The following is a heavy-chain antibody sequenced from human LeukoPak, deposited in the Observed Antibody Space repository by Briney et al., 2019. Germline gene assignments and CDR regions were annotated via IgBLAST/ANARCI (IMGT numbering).Heavy chain of an antibody. J-gene: IGHJ4*02. CDR3: ARDYVWGSSESDY. CDR1: GFTFSSYW. Sequence: AGGPLRLSCAASGFTFSSYWMSWVRQAPGKGLEWVANINQDGSEKYYLDSVRGRFTISRDNAKNSLYLQMNSLRVEDTAIYYCARDYVWGSSESDYWGQGTLVTVSS. CDR2: INQDGSEK. D-gene: IGHD7-27*01. V-gene: IGHV3-7*01.